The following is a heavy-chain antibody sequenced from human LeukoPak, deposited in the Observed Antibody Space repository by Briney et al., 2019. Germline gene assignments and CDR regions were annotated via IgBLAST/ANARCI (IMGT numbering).Heavy chain of an antibody. V-gene: IGHV3-30*02. J-gene: IGHJ3*02. D-gene: IGHD1-1*01. CDR2: IRYDGSSK. CDR1: GFTFSSYG. CDR3: AKIGTTGTSDAFDI. Sequence: GGSLRLSCAASGFTFSSYGMHWVRQAPGKGLEWVAFIRYDGSSKYYADSVKGRFTISRDNSKNTLYLQMNSLRAEDTAVYYCAKIGTTGTSDAFDIWGQGTMVTVSS.